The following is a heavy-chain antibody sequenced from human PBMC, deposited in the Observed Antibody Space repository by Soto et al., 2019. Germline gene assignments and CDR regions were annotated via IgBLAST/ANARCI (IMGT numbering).Heavy chain of an antibody. Sequence: KPSETLSLTCTVSGGSISSSSYYWGWIRQPPGKGLEWIGSIYYSGSTYYNPSLKSRVTISVDTSKNQFSLKLSSLTAADTAVYSCARRIPLFGVVIKSWFDPWGEGTLLTASS. J-gene: IGHJ5*02. D-gene: IGHD3-3*01. CDR2: IYYSGST. V-gene: IGHV4-39*01. CDR1: GGSISSSSYY. CDR3: ARRIPLFGVVIKSWFDP.